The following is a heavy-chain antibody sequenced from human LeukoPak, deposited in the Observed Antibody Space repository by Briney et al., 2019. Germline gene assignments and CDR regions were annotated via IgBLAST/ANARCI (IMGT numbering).Heavy chain of an antibody. J-gene: IGHJ6*02. CDR1: GYTFTSYG. CDR3: ARGGGSGWSYYYYYGMDV. CDR2: ISAYNGNT. D-gene: IGHD6-19*01. V-gene: IGHV1-18*01. Sequence: ASVKVSCKASGYTFTSYGISWVRQAPGQGLEWMGWISAYNGNTNYAQKLQGRVTMTTDTSTSTAYMELRSLRSDDTAVYNCARGGGSGWSYYYYYGMDVWGQGTTVTVSS.